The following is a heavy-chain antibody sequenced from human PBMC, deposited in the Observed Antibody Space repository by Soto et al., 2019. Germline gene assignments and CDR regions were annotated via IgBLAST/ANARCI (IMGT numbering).Heavy chain of an antibody. CDR3: AKEFYREWFGELFDY. V-gene: IGHV3-23*01. Sequence: GGSLRLSCAASGFTFSSYAMSWVRQAPGKGLEWVSAISGSGGSTYYANSVKGRFTISRDNSKNTLYLQMNSLRAEDTAVYYCAKEFYREWFGELFDYWGQGTLVTVSS. J-gene: IGHJ4*02. CDR1: GFTFSSYA. CDR2: ISGSGGST. D-gene: IGHD3-10*01.